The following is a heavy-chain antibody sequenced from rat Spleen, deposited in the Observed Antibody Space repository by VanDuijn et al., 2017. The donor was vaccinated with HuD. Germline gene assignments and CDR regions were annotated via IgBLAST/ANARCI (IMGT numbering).Heavy chain of an antibody. CDR2: IFHDGSPT. V-gene: IGHV5S10*01. CDR1: GFIFTNYD. Sequence: EVQVVETGGGLVQPGRSLKLSCAASGFIFTNYDMAWVRQAPTKGLEWVATIFHDGSPTFYRDSVKGRFTVSRDNAQSTLNLQMDSLKSEDTATYYCATGGIYNNYGFAYWGQGTLVTVSS. J-gene: IGHJ3*01. CDR3: ATGGIYNNYGFAY. D-gene: IGHD1-10*01.